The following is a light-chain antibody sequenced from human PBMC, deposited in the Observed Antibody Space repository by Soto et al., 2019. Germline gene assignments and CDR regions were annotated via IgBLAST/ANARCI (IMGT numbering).Light chain of an antibody. V-gene: IGKV1-8*01. CDR2: TAY. CDR1: QGISSH. CDR3: QQYFSYPLT. J-gene: IGKJ4*01. Sequence: AIRMTQSPSSFSASTGDRVTITCQASQGISSHLALYQVKPGKAPRLLIYTAYYLESGVPSRFSGSGSGTDFTLTISSLQSEDLSVYYCQQYFSYPLTFGGGTKVEIK.